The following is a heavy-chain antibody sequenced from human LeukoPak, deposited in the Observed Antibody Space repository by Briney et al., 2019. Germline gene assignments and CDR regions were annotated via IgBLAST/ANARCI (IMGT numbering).Heavy chain of an antibody. D-gene: IGHD1-1*01. CDR3: XRDPAXYKGDY. V-gene: IGHV3-7*03. CDR1: GFTFRNFW. Sequence: PGGSLRLSCRASGFTFRNFWMDWARQAPGKGLKWVASIKEDGTQKKYVDSVKGRFTISRDNTQNSMYLQMNSLRAEDTARYFCXRDPAXYKGDYWGQGTLVTVSS. CDR2: IKEDGTQK. J-gene: IGHJ4*02.